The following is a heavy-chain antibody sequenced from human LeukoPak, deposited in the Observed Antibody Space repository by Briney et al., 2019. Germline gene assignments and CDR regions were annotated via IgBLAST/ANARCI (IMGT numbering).Heavy chain of an antibody. J-gene: IGHJ4*02. Sequence: GGSLRLSCADSGFTFTRFWMHWVRQAPGKGLVWVSRINVEGTTTTYADSVEGRFTISRDENALYLQMNHLRVDDTAVYYCTRGGEEPFDYWGQGTLVTISP. CDR2: INVEGTTT. V-gene: IGHV3-74*01. CDR3: TRGGEEPFDY. D-gene: IGHD3-10*01. CDR1: GFTFTRFW.